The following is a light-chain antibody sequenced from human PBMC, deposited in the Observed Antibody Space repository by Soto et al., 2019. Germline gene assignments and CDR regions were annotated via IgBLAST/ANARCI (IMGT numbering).Light chain of an antibody. J-gene: IGLJ1*01. Sequence: QSVLAQPASVSGSPGQSITISCTGSSSDIGSYNYVSWYQHHPGKAPKLLIYEVTNRHSGVSNRFSGSKSGNTASLTISGLQAEDEADYYCSSYTSSTDYVFGTGTKLTVL. V-gene: IGLV2-14*01. CDR3: SSYTSSTDYV. CDR1: SSDIGSYNY. CDR2: EVT.